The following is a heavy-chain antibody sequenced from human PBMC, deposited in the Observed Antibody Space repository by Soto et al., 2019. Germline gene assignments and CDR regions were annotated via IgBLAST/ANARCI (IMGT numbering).Heavy chain of an antibody. CDR1: GGSFSGYY. J-gene: IGHJ6*03. CDR2: INYTGST. CDR3: ARYGYYHLDV. Sequence: SETLSLTCAVYGGSFSGYYWSWIRQPPGKGLELIGYINYTGSTNYNPSLKSRVSISVDTSKNQFSLKLSSVTAADTAVYYCARYGYYHLDVWGKGTTVTVSS. D-gene: IGHD3-10*01. V-gene: IGHV4-59*01.